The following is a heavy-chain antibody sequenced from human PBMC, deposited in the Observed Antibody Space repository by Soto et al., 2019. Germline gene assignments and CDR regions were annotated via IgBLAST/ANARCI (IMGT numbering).Heavy chain of an antibody. D-gene: IGHD6-6*01. V-gene: IGHV3-23*01. CDR1: GFTFSSYA. CDR2: ISGSGGST. J-gene: IGHJ3*02. CDR3: AKDDLIAARRHDAFDI. Sequence: GGSLRLSCAASGFTFSSYAMSWVRQAPGKGLEWVSAISGSGGSTYYADSVKGRFTISRDNSKNTLYLQMNSLRAEDTAVYYCAKDDLIAARRHDAFDIWGQGTMVTVSS.